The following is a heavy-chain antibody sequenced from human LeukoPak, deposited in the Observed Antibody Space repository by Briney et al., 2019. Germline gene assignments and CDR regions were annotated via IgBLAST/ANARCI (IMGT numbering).Heavy chain of an antibody. CDR3: ARDRAKFSSALYYYYGMDV. D-gene: IGHD6-19*01. CDR2: ISGSADGT. V-gene: IGHV3-23*01. J-gene: IGHJ6*02. Sequence: GGSLRLSCAASGFTFSSYAMSWVRQAPGKGLEWVSYISGSADGTYYADSVKGRFTISRDNSRNTLYLQMNSLTAEDTALYHCARDRAKFSSALYYYYGMDVWGQGTTVTVSS. CDR1: GFTFSSYA.